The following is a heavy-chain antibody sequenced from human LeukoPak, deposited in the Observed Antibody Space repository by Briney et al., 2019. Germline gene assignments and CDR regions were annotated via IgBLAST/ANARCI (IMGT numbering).Heavy chain of an antibody. J-gene: IGHJ4*02. CDR1: GFTFSSYW. V-gene: IGHV3-21*01. CDR2: ISSSSTYI. D-gene: IGHD5-18*01. Sequence: PGGSLRLSCAASGFTFSSYWMHWVRQAPGKGLEWVSSISSSSTYIFYADSLKGRFTISRDNAKNSLYLQMNSLRAEDTAVYYCARDLNTAMATTPFYFDYWGQGTLVTVSS. CDR3: ARDLNTAMATTPFYFDY.